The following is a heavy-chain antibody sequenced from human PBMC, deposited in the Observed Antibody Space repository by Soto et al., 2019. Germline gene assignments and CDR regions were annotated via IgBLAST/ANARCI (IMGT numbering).Heavy chain of an antibody. V-gene: IGHV3-21*01. D-gene: IGHD3-9*01. Sequence: GGSLRLSCAASGFTFSSYSMNWVRQAPGKGLEWVSSISSSSSYIYYADSVKGRFTISRDNAKNSLYLQMNSLRAEDTAVYYCARDLKAQEDDILTGYYRTKVRYYGMDVWGQGTTVTVSS. CDR1: GFTFSSYS. J-gene: IGHJ6*02. CDR3: ARDLKAQEDDILTGYYRTKVRYYGMDV. CDR2: ISSSSSYI.